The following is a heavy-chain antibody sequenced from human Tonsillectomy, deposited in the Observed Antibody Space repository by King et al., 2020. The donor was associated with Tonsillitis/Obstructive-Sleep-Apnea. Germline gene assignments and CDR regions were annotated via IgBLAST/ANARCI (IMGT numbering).Heavy chain of an antibody. CDR3: ARENIVVVPAVMGGGFDH. V-gene: IGHV4-34*01. CDR1: GGSFSGYY. CDR2: INHSGTT. D-gene: IGHD2-2*01. J-gene: IGHJ4*02. Sequence: VQLQQWGAGLLRPSETLSLTCAVYGGSFSGYYWTWIRHPPGKGLEWFGEINHSGTTNYNPSLQSRVTISIDTSKNQFSLKLSSVTAADTAVYYCARENIVVVPAVMGGGFDHWGQGTLVTVSS.